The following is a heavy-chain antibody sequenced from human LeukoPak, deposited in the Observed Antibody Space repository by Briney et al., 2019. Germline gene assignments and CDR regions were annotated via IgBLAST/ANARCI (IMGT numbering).Heavy chain of an antibody. V-gene: IGHV3-23*01. CDR3: ALLPRTYYYDSSGPRDY. CDR2: ISGSGGST. Sequence: PSGGSLRLSCAASGFTFSSYAMSWVRQAPGKGLEWVSAISGSGGSTYYADSVKGRFTISRDNSKNTLYLQMNSLRAEDTAVYYCALLPRTYYYDSSGPRDYWGQGTLVTVSS. J-gene: IGHJ4*02. D-gene: IGHD3-22*01. CDR1: GFTFSSYA.